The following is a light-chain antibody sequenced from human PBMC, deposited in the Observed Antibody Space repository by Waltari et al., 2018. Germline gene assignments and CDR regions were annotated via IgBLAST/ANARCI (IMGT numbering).Light chain of an antibody. CDR2: KAS. J-gene: IGKJ2*01. V-gene: IGKV1-16*01. CDR3: QQFDTDVT. CDR1: QGISTY. Sequence: DIQLTQSPSSLSASVGDRVAITCRASQGISTYLAWCQQKPGKAPKILIKKASTVEDGVPARFSGSGSGTEFTRTIKSLQPDDFGTYFCQQFDTDVTFGQGTKVEI.